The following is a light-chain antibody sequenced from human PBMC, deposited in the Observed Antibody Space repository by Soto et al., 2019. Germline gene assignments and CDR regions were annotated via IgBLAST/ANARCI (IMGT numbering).Light chain of an antibody. CDR2: AAS. J-gene: IGKJ5*01. CDR1: QGISSY. Sequence: IQLTQSPSSLSASVGDRVTITCRASQGISSYFAWYQQKPGKAPKLLLYAASTLQSGVPSRFSGSGSGTDFTLIVSSQQPEDFANYYCPQLNSYPSITFGQGTRLEIK. CDR3: PQLNSYPSIT. V-gene: IGKV1-9*01.